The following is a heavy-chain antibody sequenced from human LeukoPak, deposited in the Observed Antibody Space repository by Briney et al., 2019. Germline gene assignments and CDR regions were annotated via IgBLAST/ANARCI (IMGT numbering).Heavy chain of an antibody. CDR3: ARLLDYDKSGAPDIFDI. CDR2: MSNSGDT. J-gene: IGHJ3*02. V-gene: IGHV4-59*01. Sequence: SETLSLTCSVSGVSIINFYWSWIRQPPGKGLEWIGFMSNSGDTTYNPSLKSRVTISIDTSNNQVSLNLNSVTAADTAVYYCARLLDYDKSGAPDIFDIWGQGTMVTVSS. D-gene: IGHD3-22*01. CDR1: GVSIINFY.